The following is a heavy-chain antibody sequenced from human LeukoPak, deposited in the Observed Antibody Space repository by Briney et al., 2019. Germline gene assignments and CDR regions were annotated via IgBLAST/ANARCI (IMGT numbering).Heavy chain of an antibody. J-gene: IGHJ4*02. CDR3: ARRDQSFLYSYGYWHSHFDY. Sequence: SETLSLTCTVSGGSISSSSYYWGWIRQPPGKGLEWIGSIYYSGSTYYNPSLKSRVTISVDTSKNQFSLKLSSVTAADTAVYYCARRDQSFLYSYGYWHSHFDYWGQGTLVTVSS. V-gene: IGHV4-39*01. CDR2: IYYSGST. D-gene: IGHD5-18*01. CDR1: GGSISSSSYY.